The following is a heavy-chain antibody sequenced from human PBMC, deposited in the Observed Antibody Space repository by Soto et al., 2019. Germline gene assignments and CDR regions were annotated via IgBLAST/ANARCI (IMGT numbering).Heavy chain of an antibody. J-gene: IGHJ3*02. Sequence: SEPLYHICTDVRGSITSSPWHWGRVRQPPGKGLEWIASIKYSGTTFYNPSLKSRVTLSVDTSKNQFALKLSSVTAAETAVYYCARHGITGSYYDAFDIWGQGTMVT. V-gene: IGHV4-39*01. D-gene: IGHD1-26*01. CDR2: IKYSGTT. CDR1: RGSITSSPWH. CDR3: ARHGITGSYYDAFDI.